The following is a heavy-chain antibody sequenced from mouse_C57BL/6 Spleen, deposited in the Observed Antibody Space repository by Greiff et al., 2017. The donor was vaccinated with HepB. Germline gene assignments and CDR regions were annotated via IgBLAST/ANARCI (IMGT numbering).Heavy chain of an antibody. J-gene: IGHJ1*03. D-gene: IGHD1-1*01. CDR3: ARPLFTTVNWYFDV. CDR1: GYTFTSYW. CDR2: IYPGSGST. Sequence: QVQLQQPGAELVKPGASVKMSCKASGYTFTSYWITWVKQRPGQGLEWIGDIYPGSGSTNYNEKFKSKATLTVDTSSSTAYMQLSSLTSEDSAVYYCARPLFTTVNWYFDVWGTGTTVTVSS. V-gene: IGHV1-55*01.